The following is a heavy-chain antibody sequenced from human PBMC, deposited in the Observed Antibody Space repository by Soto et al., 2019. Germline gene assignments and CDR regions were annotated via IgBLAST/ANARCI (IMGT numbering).Heavy chain of an antibody. J-gene: IGHJ4*02. Sequence: ASVKVSCKASGYTFTSYDINWVRQATGQGLEWMGGIVPVFGRPNYAQRFRGRLTITADESTSTGYMELISLRSDDTAVYYCAREGSGYNFWGQVTQVTVSS. V-gene: IGHV1-69*13. CDR1: GYTFTSYD. CDR3: AREGSGYNF. D-gene: IGHD5-12*01. CDR2: IVPVFGRP.